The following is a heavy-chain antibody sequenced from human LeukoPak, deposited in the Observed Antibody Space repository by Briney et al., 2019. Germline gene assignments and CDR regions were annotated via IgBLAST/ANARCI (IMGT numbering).Heavy chain of an antibody. CDR2: IYYSGPT. J-gene: IGHJ4*02. D-gene: IGHD2/OR15-2a*01. CDR1: GGSISSYY. CDR3: ARAPSMTSFDY. Sequence: SETLSLTCAVYGGSISSYYWSWIRQPPGKGLEWIGYIYYSGPTNYNPSLQSRVTISVDTSKNQFSLQLSSVTAADTAVYYCARAPSMTSFDYWGQGTLVTVSS. V-gene: IGHV4-59*01.